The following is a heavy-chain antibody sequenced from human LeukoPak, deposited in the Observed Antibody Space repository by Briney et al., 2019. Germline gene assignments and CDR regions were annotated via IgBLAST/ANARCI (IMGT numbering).Heavy chain of an antibody. Sequence: SETLSLTCTVSGGSISSYYWSWIRQPPGKGLEWIGYIYYSGSTNYNPSLKSRVTISVDASKNQFSLKLSSVTAADTAVYYCASSTRSSVDYWGQGTLVTVSS. CDR3: ASSTRSSVDY. J-gene: IGHJ4*02. V-gene: IGHV4-59*01. CDR2: IYYSGST. CDR1: GGSISSYY. D-gene: IGHD6-6*01.